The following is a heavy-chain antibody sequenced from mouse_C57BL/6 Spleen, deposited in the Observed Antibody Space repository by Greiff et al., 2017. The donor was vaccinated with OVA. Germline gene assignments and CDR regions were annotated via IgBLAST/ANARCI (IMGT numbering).Heavy chain of an antibody. CDR2: IYPSDSET. Sequence: VQLQQPGAELVRPGSSVKLSCKASGYTFTSYWMDWVKQRPGHGLEWIGNIYPSDSETHYNQKFKDKATLTVAKSSSTAYMQLSSLTSEDAAVDYCATGTVQEYYWDYWGQGTTLTVSS. J-gene: IGHJ2*01. CDR3: ATGTVQEYYWDY. D-gene: IGHD2-14*01. CDR1: GYTFTSYW. V-gene: IGHV1-61*01.